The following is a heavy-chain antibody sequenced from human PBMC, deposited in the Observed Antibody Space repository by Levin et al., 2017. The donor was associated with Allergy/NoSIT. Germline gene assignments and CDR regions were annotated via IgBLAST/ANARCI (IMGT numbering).Heavy chain of an antibody. CDR2: IKQDGSEK. D-gene: IGHD6-6*01. J-gene: IGHJ4*02. CDR3: AREGRHSSSHFDY. CDR1: RFPFSNYW. Sequence: GESLKIPCAASRFPFSNYWMTWVRQAPGKGLEWVANIKQDGSEKYYVDSVKGRFTNFRDNAKNSVFLQMNSLRAEDPAVYYCAREGRHSSSHFDYWGQGTLVTVSS. V-gene: IGHV3-7*01.